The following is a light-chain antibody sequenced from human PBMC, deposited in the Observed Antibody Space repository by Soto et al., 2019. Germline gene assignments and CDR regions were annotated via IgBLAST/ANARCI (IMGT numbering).Light chain of an antibody. Sequence: QSALTQPASVSGSPGQSITISCSGTSSDVGSYNLVSWYQQAAGEAPKLMIYNVRKRPSGVSNRFSGYKSGNTAFLTISGLQAEDEADYYCCSYAGSSTVIFGGGTKLTVL. CDR3: CSYAGSSTVI. V-gene: IGLV2-23*02. CDR1: SSDVGSYNL. J-gene: IGLJ2*01. CDR2: NVR.